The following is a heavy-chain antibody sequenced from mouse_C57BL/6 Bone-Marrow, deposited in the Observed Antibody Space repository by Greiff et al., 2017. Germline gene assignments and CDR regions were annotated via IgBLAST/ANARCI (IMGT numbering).Heavy chain of an antibody. CDR2: IDPETGGT. Sequence: QVQLQQSGAELVRPGASVTLSCKASGYTFTDYEMHWVKQTPVHGLEWIGAIDPETGGTAYNQKFKGKAILTADKSSSTAYMELRSLTSEDSAVYYCTRSFITTVVAFDDGGQGTTLTVSS. CDR1: GYTFTDYE. CDR3: TRSFITTVVAFDD. V-gene: IGHV1-15*01. J-gene: IGHJ2*01. D-gene: IGHD1-1*01.